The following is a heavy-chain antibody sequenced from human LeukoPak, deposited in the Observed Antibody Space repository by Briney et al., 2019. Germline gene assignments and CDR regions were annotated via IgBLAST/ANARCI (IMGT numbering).Heavy chain of an antibody. J-gene: IGHJ6*03. D-gene: IGHD6-6*01. CDR1: GGSISSYY. V-gene: IGHV4-59*01. CDR3: ARLYSSSSEDYYYYYMDV. CDR2: IYYSGST. Sequence: SETLSLTCTVPGGSISSYYWSWIRQPPGKGLEWIGYIYYSGSTNYNPSLKSRVTISVDTSKNQFSLKLSSVTAADTAVYYCARLYSSSSEDYYYYYMDVWGKGTTVTVSS.